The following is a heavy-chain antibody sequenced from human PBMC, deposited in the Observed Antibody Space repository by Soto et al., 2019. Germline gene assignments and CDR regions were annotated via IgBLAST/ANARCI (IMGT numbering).Heavy chain of an antibody. CDR2: ISSSGSTI. J-gene: IGHJ6*03. V-gene: IGHV3-11*01. CDR1: GFTFSDYY. Sequence: QVQLVESGGGLVKPGGSLRLSCAASGFTFSDYYMSWIRQAPGKGLEWVSYISSSGSTIYYADSVKGRFTISRDNAKNYLYLQMNSLRAEDTAVYYCASPYCSSTSCYNYYYYYYMDVWGKGTTVTVSS. CDR3: ASPYCSSTSCYNYYYYYYMDV. D-gene: IGHD2-2*02.